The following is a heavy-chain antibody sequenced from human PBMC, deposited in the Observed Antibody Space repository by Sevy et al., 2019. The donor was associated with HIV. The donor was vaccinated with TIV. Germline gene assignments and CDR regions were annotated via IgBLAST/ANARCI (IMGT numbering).Heavy chain of an antibody. CDR1: GFTFDDYT. D-gene: IGHD1-26*01. J-gene: IGHJ4*02. CDR3: VKDRSGSYSFDY. V-gene: IGHV3-9*01. CDR2: ISWSSGNI. Sequence: AGGSLRLSCAASGFTFDDYTMNWVRQAPGKGLEWVSGISWSSGNIAYADSVEGRFTISRDNAKNSLYLQMNSLRVEDTALYYCVKDRSGSYSFDYWGQGTLVTVSS.